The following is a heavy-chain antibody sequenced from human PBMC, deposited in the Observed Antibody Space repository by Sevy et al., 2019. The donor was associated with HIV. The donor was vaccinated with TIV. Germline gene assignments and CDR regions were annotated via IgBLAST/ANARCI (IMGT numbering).Heavy chain of an antibody. V-gene: IGHV3-49*03. CDR3: ARVRGTITPDYYFGMDV. D-gene: IGHD5-12*01. CDR1: GFTFGDYA. J-gene: IGHJ6*02. CDR2: IRSNTFGATT. Sequence: CLRLSCTASGFTFGDYAMNCLRQAPGKGLEWVGFIRSNTFGATTEYAASVKGRFTISRDDSKSIAYLQMNSLKTDDTALYFCARVRGTITPDYYFGMDVWGQGTLVFVSS.